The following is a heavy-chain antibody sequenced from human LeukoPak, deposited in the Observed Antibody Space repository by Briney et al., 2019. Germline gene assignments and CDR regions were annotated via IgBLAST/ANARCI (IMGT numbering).Heavy chain of an antibody. CDR2: ISAYNGNT. CDR3: ARVGYSGYDVFYYDSSVYYYVHDY. D-gene: IGHD3-22*01. CDR1: GYTFTSYG. V-gene: IGHV1-18*01. J-gene: IGHJ4*02. Sequence: ASVKVSCKASGYTFTSYGISWVRQAPGQGLEWMGWISAYNGNTNYAQKLQGRVTMTTDTSTSTAYMELRSLRSDDTAVYYCARVGYSGYDVFYYDSSVYYYVHDYWGQGTLVTVSS.